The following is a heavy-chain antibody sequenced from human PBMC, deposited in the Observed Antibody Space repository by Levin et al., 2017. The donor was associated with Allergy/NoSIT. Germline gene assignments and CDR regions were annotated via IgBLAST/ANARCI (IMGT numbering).Heavy chain of an antibody. CDR3: ATVSDDYLNYYDSSGYYYFDY. D-gene: IGHD3-22*01. CDR1: GYTLTELS. CDR2: FDPEDGET. J-gene: IGHJ4*02. V-gene: IGHV1-24*01. Sequence: GGSLRLSCKVSGYTLTELSMHWVRQAPGKGLEWMGGFDPEDGETIYAQKFQGRVTMTEDTSTDTAYMELSSLRSEDTAVYYCATVSDDYLNYYDSSGYYYFDYWGQGTLVTVSS.